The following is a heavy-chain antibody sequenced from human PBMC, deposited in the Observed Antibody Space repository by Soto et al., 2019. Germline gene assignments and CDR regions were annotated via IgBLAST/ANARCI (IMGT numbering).Heavy chain of an antibody. V-gene: IGHV1-8*01. D-gene: IGHD6-19*01. J-gene: IGHJ6*02. Sequence: GASVKVSCKASGYTFTSYDINWVRQATGQGLEWMGWMNPNSGNTGYAQKFQGRVTMTRNTSISTAYMELSSLRSEDTAVYYCARGEGIAVAGDYYYYGMDVWGQGTTVTVSS. CDR3: ARGEGIAVAGDYYYYGMDV. CDR1: GYTFTSYD. CDR2: MNPNSGNT.